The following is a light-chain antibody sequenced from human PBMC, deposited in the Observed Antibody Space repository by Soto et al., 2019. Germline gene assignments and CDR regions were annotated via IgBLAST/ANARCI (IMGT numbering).Light chain of an antibody. Sequence: DIVLTQSPGTLSLSPGERATLSCRASQSVSSSYLAWYQQKPGQAPRLLIYGASCRATGIPDRFSGRGSGTDYTLTISRLEPEDFAVYYCQQYGSSPLTFGGGTKVEIK. CDR1: QSVSSSY. CDR2: GAS. V-gene: IGKV3-20*01. CDR3: QQYGSSPLT. J-gene: IGKJ4*01.